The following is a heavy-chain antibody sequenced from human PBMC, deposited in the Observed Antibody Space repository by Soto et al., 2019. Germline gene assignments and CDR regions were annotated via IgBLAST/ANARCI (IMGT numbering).Heavy chain of an antibody. V-gene: IGHV4-59*01. CDR1: GGSISSYY. J-gene: IGHJ4*02. CDR3: ARAIAVAEIYFDY. Sequence: HSETLSLTCTVSGGSISSYYWSWIRQPPGNGLEWIGYIYYSGSTNYNPSLKSRVTISVDTSKNQFSLKLSSVTAADTAVYYCARAIAVAEIYFDYWGQGTLVTVSS. D-gene: IGHD6-19*01. CDR2: IYYSGST.